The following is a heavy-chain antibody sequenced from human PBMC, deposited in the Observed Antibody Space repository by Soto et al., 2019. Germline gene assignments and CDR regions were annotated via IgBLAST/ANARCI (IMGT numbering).Heavy chain of an antibody. CDR2: ISGSGGST. Sequence: GGSLRHSCAASGVTFISYAMSWVRQATGKGLEWVSAISGSGGSTYYADSVKGRFTISRDNSKNTLYLQMNSLRAEDTAVYYCAKGDPEATKIAQLDYWGQGTLVTVSS. J-gene: IGHJ4*02. CDR3: AKGDPEATKIAQLDY. V-gene: IGHV3-23*01. CDR1: GVTFISYA. D-gene: IGHD4-4*01.